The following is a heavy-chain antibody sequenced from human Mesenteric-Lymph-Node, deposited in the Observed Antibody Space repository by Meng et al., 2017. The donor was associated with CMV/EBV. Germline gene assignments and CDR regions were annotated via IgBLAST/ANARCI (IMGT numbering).Heavy chain of an antibody. Sequence: FSSYSMNWVRQAPGKGLEWVSSISSSSSYIYYADSVKGRFTISRDNAQNSLYLQMNSLRAEDTAVYYCARDYDYVWGTYRVDYYFDYWGQGTLVTVSS. J-gene: IGHJ4*02. CDR3: ARDYDYVWGTYRVDYYFDY. CDR2: ISSSSSYI. D-gene: IGHD3-16*02. V-gene: IGHV3-21*01. CDR1: FSSYS.